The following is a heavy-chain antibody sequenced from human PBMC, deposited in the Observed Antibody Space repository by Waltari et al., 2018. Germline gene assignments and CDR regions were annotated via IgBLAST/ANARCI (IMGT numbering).Heavy chain of an antibody. CDR1: GGSFSGYY. J-gene: IGHJ6*02. CDR2: INHSGTI. CDR3: ARARVVKRYYYYGMDV. D-gene: IGHD3-3*01. Sequence: QVQLQQWGAGLLKPSETLSLTCAVYGGSFSGYYWSWIRQPPGKGLEWIGEINHSGTINYNPSLKGRVSISIDTAKNQFSLKVTSVTAADTAVYYCARARVVKRYYYYGMDVWGQGSTVTVS. V-gene: IGHV4-34*01.